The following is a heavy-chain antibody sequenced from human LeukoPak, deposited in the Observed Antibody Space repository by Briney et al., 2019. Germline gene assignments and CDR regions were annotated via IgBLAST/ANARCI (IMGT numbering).Heavy chain of an antibody. CDR2: IYYSGST. J-gene: IGHJ4*02. CDR1: GGSISSSSYY. Sequence: PSETLSLTCTVSGGSISSSSYYWGWIRQPPGKGLEWIGSIYYSGSTYYNPSLKSRVTISVDTSKNQFSLKLSSVTAADTAVYYCARVSDDYGDYPTLALDYWGQGTLVTVSS. D-gene: IGHD4-17*01. V-gene: IGHV4-39*07. CDR3: ARVSDDYGDYPTLALDY.